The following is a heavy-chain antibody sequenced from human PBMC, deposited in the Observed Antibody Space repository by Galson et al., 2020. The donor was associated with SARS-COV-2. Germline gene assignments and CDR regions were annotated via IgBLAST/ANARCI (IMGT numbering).Heavy chain of an antibody. Sequence: TGGSLRLSCAASGFTFSRFVMSWVRQAPGKGLEWVSGISGSDGNTYYADSVKGRFTISRDISKNTMYLQMNSLRAEDTAVYYCAKARGGSGWYHWGQGTLVTVSS. J-gene: IGHJ5*02. CDR2: ISGSDGNT. V-gene: IGHV3-23*01. CDR3: AKARGGSGWYH. D-gene: IGHD6-19*01. CDR1: GFTFSRFV.